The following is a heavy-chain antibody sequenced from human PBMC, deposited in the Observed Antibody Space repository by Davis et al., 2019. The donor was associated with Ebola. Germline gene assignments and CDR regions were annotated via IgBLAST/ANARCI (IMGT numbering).Heavy chain of an antibody. CDR3: ARLYGDYGLDY. V-gene: IGHV3-48*04. CDR2: ISSSGSTI. Sequence: GESLKISCAASGFTFSRYNMNWVRQAPGKGLEWVSYISSSGSTIYYADSVKGRFTISRDNAKNSLYLQMNSLRAEDTAVYYCARLYGDYGLDYWGQGTLVTVSS. D-gene: IGHD4-17*01. J-gene: IGHJ4*02. CDR1: GFTFSRYN.